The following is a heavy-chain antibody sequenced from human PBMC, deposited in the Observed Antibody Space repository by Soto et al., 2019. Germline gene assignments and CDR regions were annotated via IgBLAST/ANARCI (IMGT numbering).Heavy chain of an antibody. CDR3: AKDFLPSLYCSSTSCPDEGAFDI. V-gene: IGHV3-23*01. CDR1: GFTFSSYA. CDR2: ISGSGGST. J-gene: IGHJ3*02. D-gene: IGHD2-2*01. Sequence: PGGSLRLSCAASGFTFSSYAMSWVRQAPGKGLEWVSAISGSGGSTYYADSVKGRFTISRDNSKNTLYLQMNSLRAEDTAVYYCAKDFLPSLYCSSTSCPDEGAFDIWGQGTMVTVSS.